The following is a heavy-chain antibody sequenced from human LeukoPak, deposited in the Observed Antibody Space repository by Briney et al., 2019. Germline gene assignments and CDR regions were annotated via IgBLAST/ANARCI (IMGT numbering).Heavy chain of an antibody. CDR3: AKSPNSGYDHYFDY. CDR2: ITSSSSTI. Sequence: GGSLRLSCADSGFTFSSYSMNWVRQAPGKGLEWVSYITSSSSTIYYADSVKGRFTISRDNAKNSLYLQMSSLRAEDTAVYYCAKSPNSGYDHYFDYWGQGTLLTVSS. J-gene: IGHJ4*02. D-gene: IGHD5-12*01. CDR1: GFTFSSYS. V-gene: IGHV3-48*01.